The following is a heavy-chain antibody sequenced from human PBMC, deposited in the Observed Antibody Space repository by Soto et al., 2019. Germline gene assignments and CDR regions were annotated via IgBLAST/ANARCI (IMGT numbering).Heavy chain of an antibody. CDR2: ISGSGDST. CDR1: NYA. J-gene: IGHJ6*02. V-gene: IGHV3-23*01. CDR3: AKAGGSTVATYYGMDV. D-gene: IGHD4-17*01. Sequence: GGSLRLSCAASNYAMSWVRQAAGKGLEWVSSISGSGDSTYHADSVKGRFTISRDNSKNTLYLQMNSLRAEDTAVYYCAKAGGSTVATYYGMDVWGQGTTVTVSS.